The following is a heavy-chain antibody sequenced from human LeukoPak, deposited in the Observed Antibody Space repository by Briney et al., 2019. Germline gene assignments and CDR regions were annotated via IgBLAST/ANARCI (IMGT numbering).Heavy chain of an antibody. J-gene: IGHJ4*02. CDR2: IKQDGSEK. V-gene: IGHV3-7*01. D-gene: IGHD1-26*01. CDR1: GFTFSHFW. CDR3: ARGEGLGN. Sequence: GGSLRLSCAVSGFTFSHFWMSWVRQAPGKGLEWVANIKQDGSEKHYVDSVKGRFTISRDNAKNSLSLQMNRLRAEDTAVYYCARGEGLGNWGQGTLVTVSS.